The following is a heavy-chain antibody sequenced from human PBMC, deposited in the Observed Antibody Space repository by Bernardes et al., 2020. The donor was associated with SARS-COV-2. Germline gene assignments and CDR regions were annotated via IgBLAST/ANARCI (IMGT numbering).Heavy chain of an antibody. CDR3: AKDLIDFYYDSSDGMDV. D-gene: IGHD3-22*01. CDR1: GFTFSSYA. CDR2: ISGSGGST. Sequence: GGSLRLSCAASGFTFSSYAMSWVRQAPGKGLEWVSAISGSGGSTYYADSVKGRFTISRDNSKNTLYLQMNSLRAEDTAVYYCAKDLIDFYYDSSDGMDVWGQGTTVTVSS. J-gene: IGHJ6*02. V-gene: IGHV3-23*01.